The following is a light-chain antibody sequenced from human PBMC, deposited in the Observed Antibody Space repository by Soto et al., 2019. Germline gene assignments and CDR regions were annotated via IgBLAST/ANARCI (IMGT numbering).Light chain of an antibody. J-gene: IGKJ1*01. CDR3: HQYGISPPT. CDR1: QSVSGSD. V-gene: IGKV3-20*01. Sequence: EVVLTQSPGTLSLSPGERATLSCRASQSVSGSDLAWYQQKPGQAPRLLISGVSNRATGTPDRFSGSGAGEDFTLTISSLEPEDFAVFYCHQYGISPPTFGPGTKVEI. CDR2: GVS.